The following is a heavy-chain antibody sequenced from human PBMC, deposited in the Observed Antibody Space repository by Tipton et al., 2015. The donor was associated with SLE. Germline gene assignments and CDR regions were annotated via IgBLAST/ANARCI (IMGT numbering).Heavy chain of an antibody. CDR1: GFTFSSYW. Sequence: GSLRLSCAASGFTFSSYWMHWVRQAPGKGLVWVSRINSDGSSTSYADSVKGRFTISRDNAKNTLYLQMNSLRAEDTAVYYCARQGYGDPFDYWGQGTLATVSS. CDR3: ARQGYGDPFDY. D-gene: IGHD4-17*01. V-gene: IGHV3-74*01. CDR2: INSDGSST. J-gene: IGHJ4*02.